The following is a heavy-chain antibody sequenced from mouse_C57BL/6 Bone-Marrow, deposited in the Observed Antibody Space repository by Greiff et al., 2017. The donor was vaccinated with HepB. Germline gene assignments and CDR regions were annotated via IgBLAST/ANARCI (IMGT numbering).Heavy chain of an antibody. V-gene: IGHV1-76*01. Sequence: QVQLQQSGAELVRPGASVKLSCKASGYTFTDYYINWVKQRPGQGLEWIARIYPGSGNTYYNEKFKGKATLTAEKSSSTAYMHLSSLTSEDSAVYFCARDYYGSSGYWGQGTTLTVSS. J-gene: IGHJ2*01. CDR1: GYTFTDYY. D-gene: IGHD1-1*01. CDR3: ARDYYGSSGY. CDR2: IYPGSGNT.